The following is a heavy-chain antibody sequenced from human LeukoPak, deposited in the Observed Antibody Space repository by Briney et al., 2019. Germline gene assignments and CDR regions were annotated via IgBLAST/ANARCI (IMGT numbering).Heavy chain of an antibody. CDR2: FDPEDGET. Sequence: GASVKVSCKVSGYTLTELSMHWVRQAPGKGLEWMGGFDPEDGETIYAQKFQGRVTMTEDTSTDTAYMELSSLRSEDTAVYYCIRQSGSYRGFDSWGQGTLVTVSS. D-gene: IGHD1-26*01. CDR1: GYTLTELS. CDR3: IRQSGSYRGFDS. V-gene: IGHV1-24*01. J-gene: IGHJ4*02.